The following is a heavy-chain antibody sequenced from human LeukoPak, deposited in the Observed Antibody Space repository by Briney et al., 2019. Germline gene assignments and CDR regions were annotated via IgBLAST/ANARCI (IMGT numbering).Heavy chain of an antibody. J-gene: IGHJ4*02. V-gene: IGHV3-15*01. CDR1: GFPFSKAW. CDR3: ITELEGWGEYLPRY. D-gene: IGHD3-16*01. CDR2: IKSTTDGGTT. Sequence: GGSLRLSCAASGFPFSKAWMRWVRQAPGKGPEWVGRIKSTTDGGTTQYAAPVKGRFTISRDDSKNTLYLEMNSLKTEDTAVYYCITELEGWGEYLPRYWGQGTLVSVSS.